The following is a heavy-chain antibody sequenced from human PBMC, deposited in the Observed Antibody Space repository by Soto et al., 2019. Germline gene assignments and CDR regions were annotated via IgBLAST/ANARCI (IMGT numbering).Heavy chain of an antibody. D-gene: IGHD3-10*01. CDR1: GGSISSSSYY. J-gene: IGHJ4*02. Sequence: QLQLQESGPGLVKPSETLSLTCTVSGGSISSSSYYWGWIRQPPGKGLEWIGSIYYSGSTYYNPYLKTRVTISVDTSNNQFSLKLSSVTAADTAVYYCATLWFGEGNYWGQGTLVTVSS. V-gene: IGHV4-39*01. CDR3: ATLWFGEGNY. CDR2: IYYSGST.